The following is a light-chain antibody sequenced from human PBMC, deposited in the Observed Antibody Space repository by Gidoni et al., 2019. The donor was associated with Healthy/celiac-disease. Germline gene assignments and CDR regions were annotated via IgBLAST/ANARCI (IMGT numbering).Light chain of an antibody. J-gene: IGLJ3*02. CDR2: YVS. CDR1: NIGSKS. CDR3: QVWDSSSDHRV. V-gene: IGLV3-21*04. Sequence: SYVLTQPPSVSVAPGKTARITCGGNNIGSKSVHWYQPKPGQAPVLVIYYVSVRPSGIPERVSGSNSGNTATLTISRVEAGDEADYYCQVWDSSSDHRVFGGGTNRTVL.